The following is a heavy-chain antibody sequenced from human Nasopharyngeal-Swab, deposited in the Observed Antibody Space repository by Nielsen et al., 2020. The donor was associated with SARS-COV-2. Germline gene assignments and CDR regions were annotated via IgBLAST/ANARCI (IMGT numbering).Heavy chain of an antibody. J-gene: IGHJ5*02. CDR1: GDSVSSNSAA. Sequence: SETLSLTCAISGDSVSSNSAAWTWIRQSPSRGLEWLGRTYYRSKWYNDYAVSVKSRITISPDTSKNQFSLQLNFVTPEDTALYYCAREVTGWSTRFDPWGQGTLVTVSS. V-gene: IGHV6-1*01. CDR2: TYYRSKWYN. D-gene: IGHD6-19*01. CDR3: AREVTGWSTRFDP.